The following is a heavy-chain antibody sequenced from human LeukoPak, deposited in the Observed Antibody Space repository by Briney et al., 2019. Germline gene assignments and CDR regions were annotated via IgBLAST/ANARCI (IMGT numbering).Heavy chain of an antibody. CDR3: ARDYSSGWYNGPFNY. CDR2: IIPIFGTA. V-gene: IGHV1-69*01. CDR1: GGTFSSYA. Sequence: SVKVSCKASGGTFSSYAISWVRQAPGQGLEWMGGIIPIFGTANYAQKFQGRVTITADESTGTAYMELSSLRSEDTAVYYCARDYSSGWYNGPFNYWGQGTLVTVSS. J-gene: IGHJ4*02. D-gene: IGHD6-19*01.